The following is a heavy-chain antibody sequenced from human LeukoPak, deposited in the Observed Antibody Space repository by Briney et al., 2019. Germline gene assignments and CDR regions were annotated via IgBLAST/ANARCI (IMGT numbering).Heavy chain of an antibody. V-gene: IGHV3-20*04. Sequence: GGSLRLPCAASGFTFDDNGMSWVRQTPGKGLEWVSGISWNGGSIDYADSVKGRFTISRDNAKNSLYLQMNSLRVEDTALYYCARDPSRRYDSSGYYQYFDYWGQGILVTVSS. CDR2: ISWNGGSI. J-gene: IGHJ4*02. D-gene: IGHD3-22*01. CDR3: ARDPSRRYDSSGYYQYFDY. CDR1: GFTFDDNG.